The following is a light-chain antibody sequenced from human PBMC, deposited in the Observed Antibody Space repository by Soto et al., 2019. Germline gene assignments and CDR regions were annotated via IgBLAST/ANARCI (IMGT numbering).Light chain of an antibody. J-gene: IGKJ4*01. CDR2: DAS. Sequence: DIQMTQSPSTLSASVGDTVTITCRASQSISSWLAWYQQKPGKAPKLLIYDASSLESGVPSRFSGSGSGTEFTLTINSLQPDDFATYYCQQYNSFSLTFGGGTKVDIK. CDR3: QQYNSFSLT. V-gene: IGKV1-5*01. CDR1: QSISSW.